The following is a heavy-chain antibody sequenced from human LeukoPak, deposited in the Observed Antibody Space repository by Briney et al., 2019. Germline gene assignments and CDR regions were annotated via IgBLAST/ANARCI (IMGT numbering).Heavy chain of an antibody. D-gene: IGHD6-13*01. CDR2: INPNSGGT. Sequence: ASVTVSCTASGYTFTGYYMHWVRQAPGQGLEWMGWINPNSGGTNYAQKFQGRVTMTRDTSISTAYMELSRLRSDDTAVYYCARGDSSSWSGGNWFDPWGQGTLVTVSS. CDR1: GYTFTGYY. CDR3: ARGDSSSWSGGNWFDP. J-gene: IGHJ5*02. V-gene: IGHV1-2*02.